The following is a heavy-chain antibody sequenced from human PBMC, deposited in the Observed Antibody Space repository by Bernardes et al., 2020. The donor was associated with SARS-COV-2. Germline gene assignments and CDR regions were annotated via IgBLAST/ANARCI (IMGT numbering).Heavy chain of an antibody. D-gene: IGHD3-3*01. CDR3: ARDFTIFGVDGNWFDP. J-gene: IGHJ5*02. V-gene: IGHV1-18*04. CDR1: GYTFTSYG. Sequence: ASVKVSCKASGYTFTSYGISWVRQAPGQGLEWMGWISAYNGNTNYAQKLQGRVTMTTDTSTSTAYMELRSLRSDDTAVYYCARDFTIFGVDGNWFDPWGQGTLVTVSS. CDR2: ISAYNGNT.